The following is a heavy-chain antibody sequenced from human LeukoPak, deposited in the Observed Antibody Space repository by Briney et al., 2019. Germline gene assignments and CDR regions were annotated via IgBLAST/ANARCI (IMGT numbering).Heavy chain of an antibody. CDR1: GYTFTSYD. J-gene: IGHJ4*02. V-gene: IGHV1-8*01. Sequence: GASVKVSCKASGYTFTSYDINWVRQATGQGLEWMGWVNPNSGNTGYAQKFQGRVTMTRNTSISTAYMELSSLRSEDTAVYYCARGLRITMVRGVVFDYWGQGTLVTVSS. D-gene: IGHD3-10*01. CDR3: ARGLRITMVRGVVFDY. CDR2: VNPNSGNT.